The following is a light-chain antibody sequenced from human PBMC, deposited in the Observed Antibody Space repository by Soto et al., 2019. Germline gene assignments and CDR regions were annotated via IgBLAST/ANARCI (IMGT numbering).Light chain of an antibody. CDR2: GAS. Sequence: EIVLTQSPGTLSLSPGERATLSCRASQSVSSSYLAWYQQKPGQAPGLLIYGASSRATGIPDRFSGSGSGTDFTLTISRLEPEDFAVYYCQQYSSSPPYTFGQGTKLEIK. V-gene: IGKV3-20*01. CDR1: QSVSSSY. J-gene: IGKJ2*01. CDR3: QQYSSSPPYT.